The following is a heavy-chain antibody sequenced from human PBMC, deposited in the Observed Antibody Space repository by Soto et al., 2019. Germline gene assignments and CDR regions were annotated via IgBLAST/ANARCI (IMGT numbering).Heavy chain of an antibody. V-gene: IGHV3-74*01. CDR1: GFTFSRYW. Sequence: PGGALGVSCAASGFTFSRYWMHWVRQAPGKGLECVSRASPDGTSTSYADSVKGRFTISRDNAKNTLFMQMNSLRAEDTAVYYCTRHGSGDYFLFDPWGQGTLVTVYS. CDR3: TRHGSGDYFLFDP. CDR2: ASPDGTST. J-gene: IGHJ5*02. D-gene: IGHD3-10*01.